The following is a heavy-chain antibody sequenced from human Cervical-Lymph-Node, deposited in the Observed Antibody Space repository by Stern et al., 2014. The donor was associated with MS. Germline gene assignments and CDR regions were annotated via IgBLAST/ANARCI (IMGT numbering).Heavy chain of an antibody. CDR3: AHTHLVNYGSGSPNCFDP. J-gene: IGHJ5*02. D-gene: IGHD3-10*01. CDR2: IYWDGDK. CDR1: GFSLSTSGVG. V-gene: IGHV2-5*02. Sequence: QITLKESGPTLVKPTQTLTLTCTFSGFSLSTSGVGVGWIRQPPGKALEWLALIYWDGDKRYSPSLKSRLTITKDTSKNQVVLTMTNMDPVDTATYYCAHTHLVNYGSGSPNCFDPWGQGTLVTVSS.